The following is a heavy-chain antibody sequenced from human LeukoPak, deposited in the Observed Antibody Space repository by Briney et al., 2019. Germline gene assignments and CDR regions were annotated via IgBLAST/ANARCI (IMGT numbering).Heavy chain of an antibody. CDR1: GGSISSHY. D-gene: IGHD6-6*01. J-gene: IGHJ6*03. Sequence: SETLSLTCTVSGGSISSHYWSWIRQPPGKGLEWIGYIYYSGSTNYNPSLKSRVTISVDTSKNQFSLKLSSVTAADTAVYYCATDGIVARPDYYYYYYMDVWGKGTTVTVSS. CDR3: ATDGIVARPDYYYYYYMDV. CDR2: IYYSGST. V-gene: IGHV4-59*11.